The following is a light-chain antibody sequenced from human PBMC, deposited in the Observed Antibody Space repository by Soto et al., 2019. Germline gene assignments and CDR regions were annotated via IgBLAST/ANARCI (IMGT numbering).Light chain of an antibody. V-gene: IGLV2-14*01. Sequence: QSALTQPASVSGSPGQSITISCTGTSSDVGGYNYVSWYQQHPGKAPKLMIYEVSNRPSGVSNRVSGSKTVNTASLTISGLQAEDEADYYCSSYTGSSIVVFGGGTKLTVL. CDR1: SSDVGGYNY. CDR2: EVS. CDR3: SSYTGSSIVV. J-gene: IGLJ2*01.